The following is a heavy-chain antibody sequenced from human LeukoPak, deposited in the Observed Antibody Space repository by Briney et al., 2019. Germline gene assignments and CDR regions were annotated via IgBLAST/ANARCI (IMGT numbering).Heavy chain of an antibody. J-gene: IGHJ4*02. D-gene: IGHD2-2*01. Sequence: PGGSLRLSCAASGFTFSTYAMSWVRQAPGQGLEWFSSISGDGGSTYYAESVKGRFTISRDNSKNTLYLQMNSLRAEDTAVYYCAKRPDCSTTNCFRFEYWGQGTLVTVSS. CDR3: AKRPDCSTTNCFRFEY. CDR1: GFTFSTYA. CDR2: ISGDGGST. V-gene: IGHV3-23*01.